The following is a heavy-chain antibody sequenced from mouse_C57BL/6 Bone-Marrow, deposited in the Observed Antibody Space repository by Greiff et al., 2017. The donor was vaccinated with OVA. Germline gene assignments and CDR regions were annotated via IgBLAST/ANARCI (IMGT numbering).Heavy chain of an antibody. CDR2: ISSGGDYI. V-gene: IGHV5-9-1*02. J-gene: IGHJ3*01. D-gene: IGHD1-1*01. Sequence: EVQRVESGAGLVKPGGSLKLSCAASGFTFSSYAMSWVRQTPEKRLEWVAYISSGGDYIYYADTVKGRFTISRDNARNTLYLQMSSLKSEDTAMYYCTRDYYGSSPFAYWGQGTLVTVSA. CDR1: GFTFSSYA. CDR3: TRDYYGSSPFAY.